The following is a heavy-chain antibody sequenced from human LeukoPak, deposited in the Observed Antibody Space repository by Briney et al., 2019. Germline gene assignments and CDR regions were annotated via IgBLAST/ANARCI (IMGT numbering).Heavy chain of an antibody. CDR2: IYYSGST. V-gene: IGHV4-30-4*07. Sequence: SETLSLTCAVSGGSLSSGGYSWSWIRQPPGKGLEWIGYIYYSGSTYYNPSLKSRVTISVDTSKNQFSLKLSSVTAADTAVYYCARLDVVVVAANDYWGQGTLVTVSS. CDR3: ARLDVVVVAANDY. J-gene: IGHJ4*02. CDR1: GGSLSSGGYS. D-gene: IGHD2-15*01.